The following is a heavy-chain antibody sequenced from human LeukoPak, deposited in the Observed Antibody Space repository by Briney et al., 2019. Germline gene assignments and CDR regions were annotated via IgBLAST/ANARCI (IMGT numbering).Heavy chain of an antibody. Sequence: TLSLTCAVSGGSISSGGYSWSWIRQPPGKGLEWIGYIYHSGSTYYNPSLKSRVTISVDRSKNQFSLKLSSVTAEDTAVYYCARAAPVCGFDYWGQGTLVTVSS. CDR2: IYHSGST. D-gene: IGHD3-16*01. CDR3: ARAAPVCGFDY. CDR1: GGSISSGGYS. J-gene: IGHJ4*02. V-gene: IGHV4-30-2*01.